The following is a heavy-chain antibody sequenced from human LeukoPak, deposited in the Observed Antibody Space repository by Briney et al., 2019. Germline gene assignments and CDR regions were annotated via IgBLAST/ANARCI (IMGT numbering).Heavy chain of an antibody. D-gene: IGHD4-17*01. V-gene: IGHV1-2*02. CDR1: GYTFTSYG. CDR2: ISAYSGGT. Sequence: GASVKVSCKASGYTFTSYGISWVRQAPGQGLEWMGWISAYSGGTNYAQKFQGRVTMTRDTSISTAYMELSRLRSDDTAVYYCARPDYGDYGGWFDPWGQGTLVTVSS. J-gene: IGHJ5*02. CDR3: ARPDYGDYGGWFDP.